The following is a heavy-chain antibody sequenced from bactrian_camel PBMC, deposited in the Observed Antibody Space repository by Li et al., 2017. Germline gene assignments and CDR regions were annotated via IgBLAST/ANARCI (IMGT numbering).Heavy chain of an antibody. V-gene: IGHV3S68*01. CDR3: AAANEVWYGDHWGLPNRPQDYTY. CDR2: IYTNDGST. J-gene: IGHJ4*01. CDR1: EYTVKYYQC. Sequence: HVQLVESGGGSVQAGGSLTLSCRASEYTVKYYQCLTWFRQAPGREREWVASIYTNDGSTDYADSVKGRFMISQDRDDRKTTLYLQMHDLKPEDTAMYNCAAANEVWYGDHWGLPNRPQDYTYWGQGTQVTVS. D-gene: IGHD2*01.